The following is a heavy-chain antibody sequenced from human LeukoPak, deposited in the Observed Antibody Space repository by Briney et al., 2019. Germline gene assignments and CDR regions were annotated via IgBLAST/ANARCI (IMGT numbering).Heavy chain of an antibody. CDR1: GFTFSSYA. D-gene: IGHD1-26*01. V-gene: IGHV3-23*01. J-gene: IGHJ5*02. CDR3: ARDGYSGSFYDH. Sequence: GGSLRLSCAASGFTFSSYAMTWVRQSPGKGLEWVSVIGSGGDTYYSDSVQGRSTISRDNSKNTLYLQMNSLRAEDTAVYYCARDGYSGSFYDHWGQGTLVTVSS. CDR2: IGSGGDT.